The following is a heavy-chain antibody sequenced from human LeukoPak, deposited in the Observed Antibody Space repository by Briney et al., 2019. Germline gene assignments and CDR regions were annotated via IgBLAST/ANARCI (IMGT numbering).Heavy chain of an antibody. CDR3: ARGLDYGDLRGIDCTMDV. Sequence: GGSLRLSCAASGFTFSSYDMHWVRQATGKGLEWVSAIGTAGDTYYPGSVKGRFTISRENAKNSLYLQMNSLRAGDTAVYYCARGLDYGDLRGIDCTMDVWGQGTTVTVSS. CDR1: GFTFSSYD. V-gene: IGHV3-13*01. J-gene: IGHJ6*02. CDR2: IGTAGDT. D-gene: IGHD4-17*01.